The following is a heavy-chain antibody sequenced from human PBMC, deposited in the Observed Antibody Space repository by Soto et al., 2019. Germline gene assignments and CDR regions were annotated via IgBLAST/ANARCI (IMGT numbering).Heavy chain of an antibody. CDR1: GFTVSSNY. V-gene: IGHV3-53*01. CDR2: IYSGGST. J-gene: IGHJ6*02. Sequence: EVQLVESGGGLIQPGGSLRLSCAASGFTVSSNYMSWVRQAPGKGLEWVSVIYSGGSTYYADSVKGRFTISRDNSKNTLYLQMNSLRAEDTAVYYCARGLIADRLLGYYYYYGMDVWGQGTTVTVSS. D-gene: IGHD6-6*01. CDR3: ARGLIADRLLGYYYYYGMDV.